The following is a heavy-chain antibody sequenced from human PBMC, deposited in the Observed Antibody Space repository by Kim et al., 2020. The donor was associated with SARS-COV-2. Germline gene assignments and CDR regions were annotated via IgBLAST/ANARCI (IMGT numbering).Heavy chain of an antibody. CDR2: IWYDGSNK. Sequence: GGSLRLSCAASGFTFSSYGMHWVRQAPGKGLEWVAVIWYDGSNKYYADSVKGRFTISRDNSKNTLYLQMNSLRAEDTAVYYCARESCSSTSCLLNYYYYYGMDVWGQGTTVTVSS. CDR1: GFTFSSYG. D-gene: IGHD2-2*01. V-gene: IGHV3-33*01. J-gene: IGHJ6*02. CDR3: ARESCSSTSCLLNYYYYYGMDV.